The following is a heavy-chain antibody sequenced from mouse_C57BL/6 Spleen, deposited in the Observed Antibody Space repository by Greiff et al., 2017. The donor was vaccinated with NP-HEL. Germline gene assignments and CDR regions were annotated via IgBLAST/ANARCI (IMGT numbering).Heavy chain of an antibody. Sequence: VQLQQSGPELVKPGASVKISCKASGYAFSSSWMNWVKQRPGKGLEWIGRIYPGDGDTNYNGKFKGKATLTADKSSSTAYMQLSSLTSEDSAVYFCARKGGPHWYFDVWGTGTTVTVSS. CDR2: IYPGDGDT. J-gene: IGHJ1*03. V-gene: IGHV1-82*01. CDR3: ARKGGPHWYFDV. CDR1: GYAFSSSW.